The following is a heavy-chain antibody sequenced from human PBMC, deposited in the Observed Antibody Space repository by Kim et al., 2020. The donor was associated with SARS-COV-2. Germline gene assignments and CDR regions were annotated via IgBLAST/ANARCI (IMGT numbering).Heavy chain of an antibody. Sequence: GGSLRLSCAASGFTFSSYSMNWVRQAPGKGLEWVSPISSSSRYIYYADSVKGRFTISRDNAKNSLYLQMNSLRAEDTAVYYCASWWLGAAAAYWYRDVWGRGTLVTVSS. J-gene: IGHJ2*01. CDR3: ASWWLGAAAAYWYRDV. V-gene: IGHV3-21*01. CDR2: ISSSSRYI. D-gene: IGHD6-13*01. CDR1: GFTFSSYS.